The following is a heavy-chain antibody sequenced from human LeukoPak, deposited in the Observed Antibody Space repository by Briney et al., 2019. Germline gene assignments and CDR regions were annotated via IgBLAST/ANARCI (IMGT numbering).Heavy chain of an antibody. CDR2: INGGSGNT. CDR1: GYTFTDYT. D-gene: IGHD3-22*01. Sequence: GASVKVSFTASGYTFTDYTMHWLRQAPGQRLDWMGWINGGSGNTKYSPEFQGRVTITRDTSASTAYMELSSLRSEDTAVYYCANPRYDSSGYYYVDWGQGTLVTVSS. V-gene: IGHV1-3*01. CDR3: ANPRYDSSGYYYVD. J-gene: IGHJ4*02.